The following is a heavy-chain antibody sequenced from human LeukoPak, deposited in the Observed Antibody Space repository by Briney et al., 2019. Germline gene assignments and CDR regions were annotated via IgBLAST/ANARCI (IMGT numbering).Heavy chain of an antibody. CDR1: GYTFTSYG. CDR2: ISAYNGNT. CDR3: ATTNYYGSGRYDY. Sequence: GASVKVSCKASGYTFTSYGISWVRQAPGQGLEWMGWISAYNGNTNYAQKLQGRVTMTEDTSTDTAYMELSSLRSEDTAVYYCATTNYYGSGRYDYWGQGTLVTVSS. V-gene: IGHV1-18*01. J-gene: IGHJ4*02. D-gene: IGHD3-10*01.